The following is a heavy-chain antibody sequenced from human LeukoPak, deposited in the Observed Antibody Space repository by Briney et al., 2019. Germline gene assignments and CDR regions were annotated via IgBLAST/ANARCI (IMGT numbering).Heavy chain of an antibody. V-gene: IGHV4-34*01. D-gene: IGHD6-19*01. J-gene: IGHJ4*02. CDR1: GGSFSGYY. Sequence: SETLSLTCAVYGGSFSGYYWIWIRQPPGKGLEWIGEINHGGSTNYNLSLKSRVTISLDTSKNQFSLNLNSVTAADTAVYYCARQWGRLGFDYWGQGTLVTVSS. CDR2: INHGGST. CDR3: ARQWGRLGFDY.